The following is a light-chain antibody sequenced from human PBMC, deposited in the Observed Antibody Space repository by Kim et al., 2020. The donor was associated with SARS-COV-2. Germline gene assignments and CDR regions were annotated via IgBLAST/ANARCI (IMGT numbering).Light chain of an antibody. V-gene: IGKV1-5*01. J-gene: IGKJ2*01. CDR2: DAS. CDR3: QQYISYST. CDR1: QSISSW. Sequence: DIQMTQSPSTLSASVGDRVTITCRASQSISSWLAWYQQKPGKAPKLLIYDASSLGSGVPSRFSGSGSETEFTLTISSLQPDDFATYYCQQYISYSTFGQGTNLEI.